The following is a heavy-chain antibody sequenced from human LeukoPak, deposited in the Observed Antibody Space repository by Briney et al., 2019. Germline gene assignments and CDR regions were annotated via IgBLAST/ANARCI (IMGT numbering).Heavy chain of an antibody. CDR3: AKDQAQWLVLDDAFDI. V-gene: IGHV3-53*05. Sequence: GGSLRLSCAASGFTVSSNYMSWVRQAPGKGLEWVSVIYSGGTTYYADSVKGRFTISRDNSKNTLYLQMNSLRAEDTAVYYCAKDQAQWLVLDDAFDIWGQGTMVTVSS. CDR2: IYSGGTT. CDR1: GFTVSSNY. D-gene: IGHD6-19*01. J-gene: IGHJ3*02.